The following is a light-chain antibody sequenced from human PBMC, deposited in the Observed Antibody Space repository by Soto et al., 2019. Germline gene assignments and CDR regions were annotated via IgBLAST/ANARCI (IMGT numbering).Light chain of an antibody. Sequence: QSALTQPPSASGSPGQSVTISCTGTSSDVGRYNYVSWYQQHPGKAPKLMLYEVSKRPSGVPDRFSGSKSGNTASLTVSGLQAEDEADYYCGSFAGSKSWVFGGGTKLTVL. V-gene: IGLV2-8*01. CDR1: SSDVGRYNY. CDR2: EVS. CDR3: GSFAGSKSWV. J-gene: IGLJ3*02.